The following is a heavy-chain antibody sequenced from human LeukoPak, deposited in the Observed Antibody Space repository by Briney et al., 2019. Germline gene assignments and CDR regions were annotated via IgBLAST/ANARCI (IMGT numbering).Heavy chain of an antibody. CDR3: ARVKEQWLVRQVWFDP. Sequence: ASVKVSCKASGYTFTSYAMNWVRQAPGQGLEWMGWINTNTGNPTYAQGLTGRFVFSLDTSVSTAYLQISSLKAEDTAVYYCARVKEQWLVRQVWFDPWGQGTLVTVSS. J-gene: IGHJ5*02. CDR1: GYTFTSYA. CDR2: INTNTGNP. V-gene: IGHV7-4-1*02. D-gene: IGHD6-19*01.